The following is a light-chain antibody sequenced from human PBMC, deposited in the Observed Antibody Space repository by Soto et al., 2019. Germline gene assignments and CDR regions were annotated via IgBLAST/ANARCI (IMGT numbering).Light chain of an antibody. J-gene: IGKJ4*01. Sequence: EIVLTQSPATLSLSPGERATLSCRASQSVSSYLAWYQQKPGQAPRLLIYDVFNRATGIPARFSGSGSGTDFPLTISSLEPEDSAVYYCQQRSNWPLTFGGGTKVEIK. CDR2: DVF. CDR1: QSVSSY. CDR3: QQRSNWPLT. V-gene: IGKV3-11*01.